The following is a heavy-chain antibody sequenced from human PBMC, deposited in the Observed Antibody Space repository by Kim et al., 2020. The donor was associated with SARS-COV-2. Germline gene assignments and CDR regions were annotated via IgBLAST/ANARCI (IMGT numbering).Heavy chain of an antibody. V-gene: IGHV4-31*03. CDR2: IYYSGST. D-gene: IGHD5-18*01. J-gene: IGHJ4*02. Sequence: SETLSLTCTVSGGSISSGGYYWSWIRQHPGKGLEWIGYIYYSGSTYYNPSLKSRVTISVDTSKNQFSLKLSSVTAADTAVYYCARDGGYSYGDDGGFDYWGQGTLVTVSS. CDR3: ARDGGYSYGDDGGFDY. CDR1: GGSISSGGYY.